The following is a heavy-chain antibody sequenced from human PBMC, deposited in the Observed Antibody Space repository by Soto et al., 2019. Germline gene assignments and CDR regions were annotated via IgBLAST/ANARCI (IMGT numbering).Heavy chain of an antibody. CDR2: ITYDGSDQ. Sequence: GGSLRLSCAASGFIFSSYTMHWVRQAPGKGLEWVGVITYDGSDQYYADSVKGRFTISRDNSRNMLFLQMNSLRPDDTAVYYCARAPSGSYPEFDYWGQGTLVTVSS. CDR3: ARAPSGSYPEFDY. V-gene: IGHV3-30-3*01. D-gene: IGHD1-26*01. CDR1: GFIFSSYT. J-gene: IGHJ4*02.